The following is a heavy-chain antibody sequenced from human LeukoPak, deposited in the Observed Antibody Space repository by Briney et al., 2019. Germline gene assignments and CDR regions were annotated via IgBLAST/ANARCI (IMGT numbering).Heavy chain of an antibody. CDR2: IYYSGST. CDR3: ARGPAVAEGFDY. J-gene: IGHJ4*02. Sequence: TSETLSLTCTVSGGSISSYYWSWIRQPPGKGLEWIGYIYYSGSTNYNPSLKSRVTISVDTSKNQFSLKLSSVTAADTAVYYCARGPAVAEGFDYWGQGTLVTVSS. D-gene: IGHD6-19*01. CDR1: GGSISSYY. V-gene: IGHV4-59*12.